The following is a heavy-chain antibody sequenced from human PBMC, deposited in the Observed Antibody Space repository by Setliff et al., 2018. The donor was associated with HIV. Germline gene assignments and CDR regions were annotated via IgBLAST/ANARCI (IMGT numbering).Heavy chain of an antibody. J-gene: IGHJ3*02. D-gene: IGHD6-13*01. CDR1: GGSITTNNYY. CDR3: ARAMSSSWYIDGFDI. Sequence: PSETLSLTCTVTGGSITTNNYYWGWIRQPPGKGLEWIGTIYYTGHTFYDPSLKSQVTTSVDTSKNRLSLKLSSVTAADAAVYYCARAMSSSWYIDGFDIWGQGTVVTVSS. CDR2: IYYTGHT. V-gene: IGHV4-39*07.